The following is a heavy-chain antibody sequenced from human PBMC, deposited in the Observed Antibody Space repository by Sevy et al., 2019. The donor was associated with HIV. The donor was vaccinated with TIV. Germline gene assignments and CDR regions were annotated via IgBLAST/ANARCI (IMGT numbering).Heavy chain of an antibody. J-gene: IGHJ3*02. CDR1: GFTFSSYA. D-gene: IGHD2-21*02. CDR3: ARGAAYCGDDCYAFDI. V-gene: IGHV3-48*04. Sequence: GGSLRLSCAASGFTFSSYAMSWVRQAPGKGLEWVSYISSSSITIYYADSVKGRFTISRDNAKNSLYLQMNSLRAEDTALYYCARGAAYCGDDCYAFDIWGQGTMVTVSS. CDR2: ISSSSITI.